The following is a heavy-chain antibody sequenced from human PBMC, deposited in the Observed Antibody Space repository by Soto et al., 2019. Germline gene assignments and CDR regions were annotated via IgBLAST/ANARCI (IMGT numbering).Heavy chain of an antibody. Sequence: ASVKVSSKASGYTFTSYYMHWLRQSPGQGLEWMGIINPSGGSTSYAQKFQGRVTMTRDTSTSTVYMELSSLRSEDTAVYYCARDIVYDILTGYYYYYYYMEVWGKGTTVTVSS. D-gene: IGHD3-9*01. V-gene: IGHV1-46*03. J-gene: IGHJ6*03. CDR1: GYTFTSYY. CDR2: INPSGGST. CDR3: ARDIVYDILTGYYYYYYYMEV.